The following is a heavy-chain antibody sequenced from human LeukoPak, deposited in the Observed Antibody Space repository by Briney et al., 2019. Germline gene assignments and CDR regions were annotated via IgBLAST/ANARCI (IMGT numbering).Heavy chain of an antibody. CDR3: ARAPTAPSYYFDY. Sequence: GGSLRLSCAASGFTFSRYWMHWVRQAPGKGLEWVSSISSGSTYIYYADSVKGRFTISRDNAKNSLYLQMNSLRAEDTAVYYCARAPTAPSYYFDYWGQGTLVTVSS. CDR2: ISSGSTYI. CDR1: GFTFSRYW. V-gene: IGHV3-21*01. J-gene: IGHJ4*02.